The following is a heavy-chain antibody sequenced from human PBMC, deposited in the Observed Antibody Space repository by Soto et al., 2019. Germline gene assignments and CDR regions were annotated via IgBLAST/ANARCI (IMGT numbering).Heavy chain of an antibody. D-gene: IGHD6-19*01. V-gene: IGHV3-15*01. CDR1: GFTFSNAW. CDR3: TTDSSAYSSGWYINYYYMDV. Sequence: GGSLRLSCAASGFTFSNAWMSWVRQAPGKGLEWVGRIKSKTDGGTTDYAAPVKGRFTISRDDSKNTLYLQMNSLKTEDTAVYYCTTDSSAYSSGWYINYYYMDVWGKGTTVTVSS. CDR2: IKSKTDGGTT. J-gene: IGHJ6*03.